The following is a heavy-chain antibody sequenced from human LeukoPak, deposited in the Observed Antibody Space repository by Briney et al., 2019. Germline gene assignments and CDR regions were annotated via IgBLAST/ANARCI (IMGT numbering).Heavy chain of an antibody. J-gene: IGHJ4*02. CDR1: GFTFSSYA. V-gene: IGHV3-23*01. D-gene: IGHD6-6*01. CDR2: ISGSGGST. Sequence: PGGSLRLSCAASGFTFSSYAMSWVRQAPGKGLEWVSAISGSGGSTYYADSVKGRFTISRDNSKNTLYLQMNSLRAEDTAVYYCAKQFAGGYSSSSGDYWGQGTLVTVSS. CDR3: AKQFAGGYSSSSGDY.